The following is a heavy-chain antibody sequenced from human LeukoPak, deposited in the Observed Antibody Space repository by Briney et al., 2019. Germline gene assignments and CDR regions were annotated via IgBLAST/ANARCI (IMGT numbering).Heavy chain of an antibody. CDR3: ARYGNYYGMAV. CDR2: ISSSSSYI. V-gene: IGHV3-21*01. J-gene: IGHJ6*02. CDR1: GFTFSSYS. D-gene: IGHD1-14*01. Sequence: GGSLRLSCAASGFTFSSYSMNWVRQAPGKGLEWVSSISSSSSYIYYADSVKGRFTISRGNAKNSLYLQMNSLRAEDTAVYYCARYGNYYGMAVWGQGTTVTVPS.